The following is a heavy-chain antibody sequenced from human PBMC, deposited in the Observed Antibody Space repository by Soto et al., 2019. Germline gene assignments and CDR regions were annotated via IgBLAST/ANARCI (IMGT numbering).Heavy chain of an antibody. Sequence: QVQLVQSGAEVKEPGASVRVSCKASGYTFINYDISWVRQXTGQGLEWMGWMNPGSGKTGYGNKFQGRVTMTRDASTTPAHLELSSLTSEDTAVYYCARLASSGTLNWFDPWGQGTLVTVS. CDR1: GYTFINYD. J-gene: IGHJ5*02. V-gene: IGHV1-8*02. CDR3: ARLASSGTLNWFDP. CDR2: MNPGSGKT.